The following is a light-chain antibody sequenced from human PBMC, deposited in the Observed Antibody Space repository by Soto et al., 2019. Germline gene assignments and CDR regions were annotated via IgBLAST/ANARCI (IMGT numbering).Light chain of an antibody. Sequence: DIQMTQSPSTLSASVGDRVTITCRASQSLNTWLAWYQQKPGRAPKLLIYDVSSLKSGVPSRFSGSGSGTEFPLTHSRPPPDDSGTYYRQQDKRYYTFGQGTKLEIK. J-gene: IGKJ2*01. V-gene: IGKV1-5*01. CDR2: DVS. CDR1: QSLNTW. CDR3: QQDKRYYT.